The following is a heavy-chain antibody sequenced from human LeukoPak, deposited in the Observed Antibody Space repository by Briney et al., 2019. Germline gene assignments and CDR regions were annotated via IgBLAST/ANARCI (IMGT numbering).Heavy chain of an antibody. J-gene: IGHJ4*02. Sequence: GGSLRLSCAASGFTFSSYGMHWVRQAPGKGLEWVAVIWYDGSNKYYADSVKGRFTISRDNSKNTLYLQMNSLRAEDTAVYYCARRVTGPITGYFDYWGQGTLVTVSS. CDR3: ARRVTGPITGYFDY. D-gene: IGHD3-9*01. CDR2: IWYDGSNK. V-gene: IGHV3-33*08. CDR1: GFTFSSYG.